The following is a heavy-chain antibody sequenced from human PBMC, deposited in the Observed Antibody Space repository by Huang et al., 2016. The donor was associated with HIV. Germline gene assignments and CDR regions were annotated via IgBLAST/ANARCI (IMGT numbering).Heavy chain of an antibody. CDR3: AKADSGAAAGSLVDY. V-gene: IGHV3-23*01. Sequence: EVQLLESGGGLVQPGGSLRLSCAASGFTFSSYAMSWVRQAPGKGLELVSSITGRVSSSYYADSVKGRFTISRDNSKNTLYLQMNSLRAEDTAIYYCAKADSGAAAGSLVDYWGQGTLVTVSS. CDR1: GFTFSSYA. J-gene: IGHJ4*02. CDR2: ITGRVSSS. D-gene: IGHD6-13*01.